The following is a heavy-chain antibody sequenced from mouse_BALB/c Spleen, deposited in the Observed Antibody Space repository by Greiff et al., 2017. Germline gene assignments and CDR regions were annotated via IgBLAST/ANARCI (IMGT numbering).Heavy chain of an antibody. CDR2: ISSGSSTI. V-gene: IGHV5-17*02. CDR1: GFTFSSFG. J-gene: IGHJ2*01. Sequence: EVQLVESGGGLVKPGGSLKLSCAASGFTFSSFGMHWVRQAPEKGLEWVAYISSGSSTIYYADTVKGRFTISRDNPKNTLFLQMTSLRSEDTAMYYCARHYGNFDYWGQGTTLTVSS. D-gene: IGHD1-1*02. CDR3: ARHYGNFDY.